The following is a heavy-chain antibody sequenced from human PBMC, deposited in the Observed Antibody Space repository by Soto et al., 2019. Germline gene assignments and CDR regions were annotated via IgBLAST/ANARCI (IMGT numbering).Heavy chain of an antibody. Sequence: GGSLRLSCAASGFTFSSYWMSWVRQAPGKGLEWVANIKRDGSEKYYVASVKGRFTISRDNAKNSLYLQMNSLRAEDTAVNYCATEYFGSGSAAKGDWFDPWGQGTLVTVSS. J-gene: IGHJ5*02. CDR3: ATEYFGSGSAAKGDWFDP. V-gene: IGHV3-7*01. CDR1: GFTFSSYW. D-gene: IGHD3-10*01. CDR2: IKRDGSEK.